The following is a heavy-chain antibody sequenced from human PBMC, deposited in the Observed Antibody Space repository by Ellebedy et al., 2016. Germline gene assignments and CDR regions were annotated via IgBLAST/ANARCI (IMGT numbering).Heavy chain of an antibody. V-gene: IGHV4-34*01. CDR2: INHSGST. CDR3: ARGLPKTKVVVIMRRNWFDP. Sequence: SETLSLXXAVYGGSFSGYYWSWIRQPPGKGLEWIGEINHSGSTNYNPSLKSRVTISVDTSKNQFSLKLSSVTAADTAVYYCARGLPKTKVVVIMRRNWFDPWGQGTLVTVSS. CDR1: GGSFSGYY. J-gene: IGHJ5*02. D-gene: IGHD3-22*01.